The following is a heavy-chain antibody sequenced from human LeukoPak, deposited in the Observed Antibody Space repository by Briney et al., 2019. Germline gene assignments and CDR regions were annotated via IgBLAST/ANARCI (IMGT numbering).Heavy chain of an antibody. D-gene: IGHD1-26*01. J-gene: IGHJ5*02. CDR2: INRDGSGK. CDR1: GFTLSSYW. Sequence: GGSLRLSCAASGFTLSSYWMSWVRQAPGKGLEWVANINRDGSGKYYVDSAKGRFTISRDNAKNLLYLQMNSLRAEDTSVYYCARVLVGGTNWFDPWGQGTLVTVSS. V-gene: IGHV3-7*02. CDR3: ARVLVGGTNWFDP.